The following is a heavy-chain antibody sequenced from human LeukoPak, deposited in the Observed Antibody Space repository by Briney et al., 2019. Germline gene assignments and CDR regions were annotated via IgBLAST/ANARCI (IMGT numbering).Heavy chain of an antibody. CDR2: IHDRGDT. CDR1: GGSVSDYY. J-gene: IGHJ4*02. CDR3: AGSYSSTWSPFDY. V-gene: IGHV4-59*08. Sequence: SETLSLTCTVSGGSVSDYYWSWIRQSPGRGLEWIAYIHDRGDTNYNPSLKSRVSISVDTSKSQFSLKLTSVTAADTAVYFCAGSYSSTWSPFDYWGRGTRVTVSS. D-gene: IGHD6-13*01.